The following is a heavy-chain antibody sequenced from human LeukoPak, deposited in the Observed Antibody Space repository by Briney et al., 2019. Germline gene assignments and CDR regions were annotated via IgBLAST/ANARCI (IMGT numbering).Heavy chain of an antibody. J-gene: IGHJ4*02. D-gene: IGHD4-17*01. CDR3: ARVLVDYGQRDY. CDR2: INQDGSEK. Sequence: GGSLRLSCAASGFTFSSYWMTWVRQAPGEGLEWVANINQDGSEKYYVDSVKGRFTISRDNAKNSLYLQINSLRAEDTAVYYCARVLVDYGQRDYWGQGTLVIVSS. CDR1: GFTFSSYW. V-gene: IGHV3-7*01.